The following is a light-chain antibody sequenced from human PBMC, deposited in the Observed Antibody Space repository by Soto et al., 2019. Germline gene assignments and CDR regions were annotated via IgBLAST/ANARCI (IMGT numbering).Light chain of an antibody. J-gene: IGKJ1*01. CDR1: QNINNY. V-gene: IGKV1-39*01. CDR2: DAS. Sequence: DIQMTQSPSSLSASVGDRVTITCQASQNINNYLNWYQQKPGRAPKLLIYDASNLEAGVPSRFRGSGSGTDFTLTISSLQPEDFATYYCQQSYNTPWTFGQGTKVDI. CDR3: QQSYNTPWT.